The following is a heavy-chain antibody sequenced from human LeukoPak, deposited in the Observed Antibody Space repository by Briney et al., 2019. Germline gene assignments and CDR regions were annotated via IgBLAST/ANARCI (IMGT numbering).Heavy chain of an antibody. V-gene: IGHV3-30-3*01. D-gene: IGHD2-2*01. Sequence: PGRSLRLSCAASGFTSSSYAMHWVRQAPGKGLEWVAVISYDGSNKYYADSVKGRFTISRDNSKNTLYLQMNSLRAEDTAVYYCASGLRCSSTSCYYFDYWGQGTLVTVSS. J-gene: IGHJ4*02. CDR3: ASGLRCSSTSCYYFDY. CDR1: GFTSSSYA. CDR2: ISYDGSNK.